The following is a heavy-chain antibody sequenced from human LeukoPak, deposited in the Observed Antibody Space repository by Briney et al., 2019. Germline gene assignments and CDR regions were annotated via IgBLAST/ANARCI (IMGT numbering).Heavy chain of an antibody. CDR3: ARSDGYGLVGI. J-gene: IGHJ3*02. CDR1: GASINSGSNY. CDR2: IYSSGST. Sequence: ASETLSLTCRVSGASINSGSNYWGWIRQPPGKTLEWIGSIYSSGSTYYNPSLKSRVIIMIDTPKNHFSLTLSSVTAADTAVYYCARSDGYGLVGIWGQGTMVTVSS. D-gene: IGHD3-10*01. V-gene: IGHV4-39*07.